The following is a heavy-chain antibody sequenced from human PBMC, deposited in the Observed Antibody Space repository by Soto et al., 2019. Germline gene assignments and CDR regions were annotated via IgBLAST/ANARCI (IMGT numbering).Heavy chain of an antibody. D-gene: IGHD3-3*01. CDR3: ARDRVYYDFWSEAGHYYYGMDV. Sequence: SETLSLTCTVAGGCISSYYWSWIRQPAGKGLEWIGRIYTSGSTNYNPSLKSRVTMSVDTSKNQFSLKLSSVTAADTAVYYCARDRVYYDFWSEAGHYYYGMDVWGQGTTVTVSS. CDR1: GGCISSYY. CDR2: IYTSGST. V-gene: IGHV4-4*07. J-gene: IGHJ6*02.